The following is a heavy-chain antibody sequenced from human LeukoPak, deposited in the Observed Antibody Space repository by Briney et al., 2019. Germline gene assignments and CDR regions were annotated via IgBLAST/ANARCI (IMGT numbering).Heavy chain of an antibody. D-gene: IGHD5-18*01. Sequence: GGSLRLSCAASGFTFSNAWMSWVRQAPGKGLEWVGRIKSKTDGGTTDYAAPVKGRFTISRDDSKNTLYLQMDSLRAEDTAVYYCARDGYDTARGAFDIWGQGTMVTFSS. J-gene: IGHJ3*02. CDR3: ARDGYDTARGAFDI. CDR1: GFTFSNAW. V-gene: IGHV3-15*01. CDR2: IKSKTDGGTT.